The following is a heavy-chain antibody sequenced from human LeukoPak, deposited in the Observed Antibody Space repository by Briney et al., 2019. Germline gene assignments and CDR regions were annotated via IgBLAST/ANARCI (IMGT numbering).Heavy chain of an antibody. CDR3: ARDRSSLIAAAGTYGMDV. CDR2: INWNGGST. J-gene: IGHJ6*02. V-gene: IGHV3-20*01. CDR1: GFTFDDYG. Sequence: GGSLRLSCAASGFTFDDYGMSWVRQAPGKGLEWVSGINWNGGSTGYADSVKGRFTVSRDNAKNSLYLQMNSLRAEDTALYHCARDRSSLIAAAGTYGMDVWGQGTTVTVSS. D-gene: IGHD6-13*01.